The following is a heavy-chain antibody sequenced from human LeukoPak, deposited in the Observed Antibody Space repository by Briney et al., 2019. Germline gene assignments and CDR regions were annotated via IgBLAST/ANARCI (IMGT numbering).Heavy chain of an antibody. Sequence: SETLSLTCAVYGGSFSGYYWSWIRQPPGKGLEWIGEINHSGSTNYNPSLKSRVTISVDTSKNQFSLKLSSVTAADTAVYYCARDSATGTSSYWGQGTLVTVSS. V-gene: IGHV4-34*01. J-gene: IGHJ4*02. CDR1: GGSFSGYY. CDR2: INHSGST. CDR3: ARDSATGTSSY. D-gene: IGHD1-1*01.